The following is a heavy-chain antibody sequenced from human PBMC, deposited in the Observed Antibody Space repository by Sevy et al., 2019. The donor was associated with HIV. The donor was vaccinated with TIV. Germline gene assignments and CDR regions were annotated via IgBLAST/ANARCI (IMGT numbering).Heavy chain of an antibody. CDR2: IIVGSDKT. D-gene: IGHD2-15*01. CDR3: ASDPAGYSEHGDFFNY. V-gene: IGHV1-58*01. J-gene: IGHJ4*02. CDR1: GFSFTNAA. Sequence: ASVKVSCKTSGFSFTNAAVQWVRLARGQRLEWIGWIIVGSDKTYYAQNFQDRVTITRDMSTSTAYMELSSLRSEDTAVYYCASDPAGYSEHGDFFNYWGQGTLVTVSS.